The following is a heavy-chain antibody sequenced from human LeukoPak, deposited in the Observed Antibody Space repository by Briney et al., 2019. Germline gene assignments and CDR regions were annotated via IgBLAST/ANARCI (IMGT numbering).Heavy chain of an antibody. J-gene: IGHJ4*02. Sequence: ASVKVSCKASGYTFSSYDINWLRQAPGQGLEWMGWMNPNSGNTGYAQKFQGRITMTRDTSITTAYVELSSLRSEDTAVYYCARGTPYCSSASCYNYWGQGTLVTVSS. D-gene: IGHD2-2*02. V-gene: IGHV1-8*01. CDR1: GYTFSSYD. CDR2: MNPNSGNT. CDR3: ARGTPYCSSASCYNY.